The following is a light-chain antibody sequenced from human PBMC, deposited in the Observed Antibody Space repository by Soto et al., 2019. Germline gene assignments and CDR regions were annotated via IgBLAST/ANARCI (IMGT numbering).Light chain of an antibody. V-gene: IGKV3-15*01. CDR2: DTS. CDR1: QSISNK. CDR3: QQYNIWRSIS. Sequence: EIVMTQSPATLSVSPGERATLSSRASQSISNKLAWYQHKPGQAPRLLIYDTSTRVAGIPARFTGSGSGTDFTLTISSLQSEDFAVYYCQQYNIWRSISFGHGTR. J-gene: IGKJ5*01.